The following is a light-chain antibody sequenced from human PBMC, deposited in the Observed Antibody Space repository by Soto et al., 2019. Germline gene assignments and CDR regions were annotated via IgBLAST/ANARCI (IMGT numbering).Light chain of an antibody. CDR1: QTISNK. Sequence: EIVMTQSPATLSISPGEEAILSCRASQTISNKLAWYQQRPGHAPKLLIYETSTRAADVPGRFSGGGSGTDFTLTISSLQAEDVAVYYCQQHFNWPRPFGHGTTVEIK. V-gene: IGKV3-15*01. CDR3: QQHFNWPRP. CDR2: ETS. J-gene: IGKJ1*01.